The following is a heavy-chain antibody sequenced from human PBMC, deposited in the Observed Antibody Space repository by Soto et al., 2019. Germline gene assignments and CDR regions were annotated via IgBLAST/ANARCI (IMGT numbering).Heavy chain of an antibody. CDR3: ARHGYYDSSGYYYQIPSKGNWFDP. J-gene: IGHJ5*02. CDR2: IYPGDSDT. CDR1: GYSFTNYW. Sequence: GESLKISCKGSGYSFTNYWIGWVRQMPGKGLEWMGIIYPGDSDTRYSPSFQGQVTISADKSISTAYLQWSSLKASDAAMYYCARHGYYDSSGYYYQIPSKGNWFDPWGQGTLVTVSS. D-gene: IGHD3-22*01. V-gene: IGHV5-51*01.